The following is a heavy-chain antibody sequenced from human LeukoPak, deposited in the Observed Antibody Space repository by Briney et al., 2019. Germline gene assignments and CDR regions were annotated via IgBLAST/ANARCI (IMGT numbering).Heavy chain of an antibody. CDR2: IYSGGST. J-gene: IGHJ4*02. CDR3: AREYSSSSGKALGY. V-gene: IGHV3-53*01. CDR1: GFTVSSKY. D-gene: IGHD6-6*01. Sequence: GGSLRLSCAASGFTVSSKYMSWVRQAPGKGLEWVSVIYSGGSTYYADSVKGRFTISRDSAKSSLYLQLNSLRDEDTAVYYCAREYSSSSGKALGYWGQGTLVTVSS.